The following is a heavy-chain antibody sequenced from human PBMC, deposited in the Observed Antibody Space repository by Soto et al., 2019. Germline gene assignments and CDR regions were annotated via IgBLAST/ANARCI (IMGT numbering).Heavy chain of an antibody. CDR2: SSATGAGT. CDR3: AKDRRAGGNYGFYSDF. CDR1: GFTFSSYG. D-gene: IGHD1-7*01. V-gene: IGHV3-23*01. J-gene: IGHJ4*02. Sequence: EVQLLESGGGLVQPGGSLRLSCAASGFTFSSYGMTWVRQAPGKGLEWVSFSSATGAGTYYAAFVKGRFTISRDNSKITLYLQMTSLGADDTAVYYCAKDRRAGGNYGFYSDFWGQGALVIVSS.